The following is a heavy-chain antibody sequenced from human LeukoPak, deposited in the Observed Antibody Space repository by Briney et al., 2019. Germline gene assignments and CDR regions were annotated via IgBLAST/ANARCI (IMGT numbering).Heavy chain of an antibody. Sequence: GGSLRLSCEASGFTFTTYSMTWVRQAPGKGLEWVSIISSGSSAIFSADALKGRFTISRDNAKNSLYLQMNSLRAEDTAVYYCARDRRYDFWSGYYSEGAFDIWGQGTMVTVSS. CDR1: GFTFTTYS. V-gene: IGHV3-21*01. D-gene: IGHD3-3*01. J-gene: IGHJ3*02. CDR3: ARDRRYDFWSGYYSEGAFDI. CDR2: ISSGSSAI.